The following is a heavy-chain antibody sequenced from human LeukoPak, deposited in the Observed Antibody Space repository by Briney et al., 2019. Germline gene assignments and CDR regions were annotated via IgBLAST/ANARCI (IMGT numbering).Heavy chain of an antibody. CDR3: AKDRYYYDSSGLFDY. J-gene: IGHJ4*02. CDR1: GFTFSSYG. D-gene: IGHD3-22*01. V-gene: IGHV3-33*06. Sequence: GRSLRLSCAASGFTFSSYGMHWVRQAPGKGLEWVAVIWYDGSNKYYADSVKGRFTISRDNSKNTLYLQMNSLRAEDTAVYYCAKDRYYYDSSGLFDYWGQGTLDTVSS. CDR2: IWYDGSNK.